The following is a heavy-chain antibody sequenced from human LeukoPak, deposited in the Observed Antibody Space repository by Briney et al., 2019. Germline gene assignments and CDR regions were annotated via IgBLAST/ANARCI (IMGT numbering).Heavy chain of an antibody. CDR3: ARDFTRNSYAVAEFFHP. CDR1: GDSISSGSYY. CDR2: IYINGST. Sequence: SQTLSLTCTVSGDSISSGSYYWSWIRQPAGKGLEWIGRIYINGSTHCNPSLKSRVTISIDTSTNQFSLKLNSVTAADTAVYCARDFTRNSYAVAEFFHPWGQGTLVSVSS. V-gene: IGHV4-61*02. J-gene: IGHJ1*01. D-gene: IGHD5-18*01.